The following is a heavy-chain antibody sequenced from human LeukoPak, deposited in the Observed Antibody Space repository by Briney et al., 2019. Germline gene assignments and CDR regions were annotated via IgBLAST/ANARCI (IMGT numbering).Heavy chain of an antibody. V-gene: IGHV3-7*01. Sequence: GGSLRLSCAASGFTFSSYWMSWVRQAPGRGLEWVANIKQDGSEKYYVDSVKGRFTISRGNAKNSLYLQMNSLRADDTAVYYCARGTVTTGFDPWGQGTLVTVSS. D-gene: IGHD4-17*01. CDR1: GFTFSSYW. J-gene: IGHJ5*02. CDR2: IKQDGSEK. CDR3: ARGTVTTGFDP.